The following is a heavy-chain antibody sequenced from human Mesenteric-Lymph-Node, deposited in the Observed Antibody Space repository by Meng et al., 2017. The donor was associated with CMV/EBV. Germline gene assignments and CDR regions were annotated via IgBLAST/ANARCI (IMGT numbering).Heavy chain of an antibody. CDR3: ARNSYDYSMGWVDP. J-gene: IGHJ5*02. D-gene: IGHD4-11*01. Sequence: GGSLRLSCAASGFTFRNYVMHWVRQAPGKGLEWVSSISSSSSYIYYADSVKGRFTISRDNAKNSLYLEMNSLRPEDTAVYYCARNSYDYSMGWVDPWGQGTLVTVSS. CDR1: GFTFRNYV. V-gene: IGHV3-21*01. CDR2: ISSSSSYI.